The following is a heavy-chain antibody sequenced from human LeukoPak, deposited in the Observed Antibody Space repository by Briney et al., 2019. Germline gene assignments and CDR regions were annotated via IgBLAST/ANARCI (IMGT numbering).Heavy chain of an antibody. J-gene: IGHJ6*03. CDR1: GFTFSSYE. Sequence: GGSLRLSCAASGFTFSSYEMNWVRQAPGKGLEWVSYISSSGSTIYYADSVKGRFTISRDNAKNSLYLQMDSLRAEDTAVYYCAKGGYSNGRYYYYYMDVWGEGTTVTVSS. V-gene: IGHV3-48*03. CDR2: ISSSGSTI. CDR3: AKGGYSNGRYYYYYMDV. D-gene: IGHD5-18*01.